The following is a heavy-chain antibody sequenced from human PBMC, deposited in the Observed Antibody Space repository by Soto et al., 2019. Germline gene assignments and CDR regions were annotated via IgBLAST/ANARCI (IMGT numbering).Heavy chain of an antibody. D-gene: IGHD3-10*01. CDR2: ICYSGST. V-gene: IGHV4-39*01. CDR1: GGSISSSSYY. J-gene: IGHJ6*02. CDR3: ASPPPLWFGEPYYGMDV. Sequence: SETLSLTCTVSGGSISSSSYYWGWIRQPPGKGLEWIGSICYSGSTYYNPSLKSRVTISVDTSKNQFSLKLSSVTAADTAVYYCASPPPLWFGEPYYGMDVWGQGTTVTVSS.